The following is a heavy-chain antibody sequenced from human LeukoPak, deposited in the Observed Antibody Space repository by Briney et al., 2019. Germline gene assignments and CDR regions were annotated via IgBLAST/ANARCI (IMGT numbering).Heavy chain of an antibody. CDR3: AKGSHYGDLLFEY. CDR2: LSGSADRT. V-gene: IGHV3-23*01. J-gene: IGHJ4*02. D-gene: IGHD4-17*01. Sequence: GGSLRLSCAAPGFTFSNCAMSWVRQAPEQGLEWVSALSGSADRTYYADSVKGRFTISRDNSKNTVCLQMNSLRAEDTAVYYCAKGSHYGDLLFEYWGQGTLVTVSS. CDR1: GFTFSNCA.